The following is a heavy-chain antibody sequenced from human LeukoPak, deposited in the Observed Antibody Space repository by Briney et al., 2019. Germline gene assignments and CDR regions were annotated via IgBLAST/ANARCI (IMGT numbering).Heavy chain of an antibody. V-gene: IGHV1-2*04. CDR2: INPNSGGT. D-gene: IGHD3-16*02. J-gene: IGHJ5*02. CDR1: GYTFTGDY. CDR3: ARNMITFGGVIVYNWFDP. Sequence: ASVKVSCKASGYTFTGDYMHWVRQAPGQGLEWMGWINPNSGGTNYAQKFQGWVTMTRDTSISTAYMELSRLRSDDTAVYYCARNMITFGGVIVYNWFDPWGQGTLVTVSS.